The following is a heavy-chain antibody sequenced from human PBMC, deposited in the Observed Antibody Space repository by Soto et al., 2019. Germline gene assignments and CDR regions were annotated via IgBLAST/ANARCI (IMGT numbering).Heavy chain of an antibody. CDR3: ARDLSGSAKMGYFDY. CDR1: GGSISSGGYY. Sequence: QVQLQESGPGLVKPSQTLSLTCTVSGGSISSGGYYWSWIRQHPGKGLEWIGYIYYSGSTYYNPSLQSRVTISVDTSKNQFSLKLSSVTAADTAVYYCARDLSGSAKMGYFDYWGQGTLVTVSS. V-gene: IGHV4-31*03. D-gene: IGHD2-2*01. CDR2: IYYSGST. J-gene: IGHJ4*02.